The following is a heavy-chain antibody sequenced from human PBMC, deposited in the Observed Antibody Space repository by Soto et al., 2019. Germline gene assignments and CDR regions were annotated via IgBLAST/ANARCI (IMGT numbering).Heavy chain of an antibody. V-gene: IGHV3-9*01. J-gene: IGHJ4*02. Sequence: EVRLVESGGGSVQPGMSLRLSCVGSAFNIPDRAMHLVRQAPGKGLEWVSGIYWNSARIAYADSVKGRFTIFRDNAKNSLYPQMNSLKTDETAFYYCIREMDAGGLDNWGQGTLVTVSS. CDR1: AFNIPDRA. D-gene: IGHD3-16*01. CDR3: IREMDAGGLDN. CDR2: IYWNSARI.